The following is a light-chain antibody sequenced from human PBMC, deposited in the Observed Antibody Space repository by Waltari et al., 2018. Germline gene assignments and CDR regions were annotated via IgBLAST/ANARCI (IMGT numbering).Light chain of an antibody. J-gene: IGLJ2*01. Sequence: QSALTQPASVSGSPGQSITISCTGTSSDVGGYNYVSWYQQHPGKAPKLMIYDVSKRPSGVSIRFSGSKSGNTASLTIFGLQAEDGSDYYCSSYTSSSTVVFGGGTKLTVL. CDR2: DVS. CDR3: SSYTSSSTVV. CDR1: SSDVGGYNY. V-gene: IGLV2-14*01.